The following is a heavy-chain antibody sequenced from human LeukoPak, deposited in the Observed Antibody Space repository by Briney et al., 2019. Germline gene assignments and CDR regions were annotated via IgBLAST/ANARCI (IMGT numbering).Heavy chain of an antibody. D-gene: IGHD3-9*01. CDR3: AREGEPLTGYYYWFDP. CDR2: ISSSGSTI. J-gene: IGHJ5*02. Sequence: PGGSLRLSCAASGFPFSSYSMTWVRQAPGKGLEWVSYISSSGSTIYYADSVKGRFTISRDNAKNSLYLQMNSLRAEDTAVYYCAREGEPLTGYYYWFDPWGQGTLVTVSS. CDR1: GFPFSSYS. V-gene: IGHV3-48*03.